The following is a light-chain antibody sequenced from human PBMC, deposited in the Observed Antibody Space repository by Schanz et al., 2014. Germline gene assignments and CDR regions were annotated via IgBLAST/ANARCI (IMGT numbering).Light chain of an antibody. Sequence: QSALTQPASVSGSPGQSITISCTGTSSDVGGYNYVSWYQQHPGKAPKLMIYDVTRRPSGVSNRFSGSKSGNTASLTISGLQADDEADYHCCSLTSTSTWVFGGGTKLTVL. CDR3: CSLTSTSTWV. CDR1: SSDVGGYNY. CDR2: DVT. V-gene: IGLV2-14*03. J-gene: IGLJ3*02.